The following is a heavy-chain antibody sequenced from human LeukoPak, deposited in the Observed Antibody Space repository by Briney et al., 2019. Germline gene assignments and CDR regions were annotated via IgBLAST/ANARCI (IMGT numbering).Heavy chain of an antibody. Sequence: GGSLRLSCAASGFSFSSYGMHWVRQAPGKGLEWVAVISYDGSNKYYADSVKGRFTISRDNSKNTLYLQMNSLRAEDTAVYYCAKSPYVWGIPEYYFDYWGQGTLVTVSS. V-gene: IGHV3-30*18. CDR1: GFSFSSYG. D-gene: IGHD3-16*01. CDR3: AKSPYVWGIPEYYFDY. J-gene: IGHJ4*02. CDR2: ISYDGSNK.